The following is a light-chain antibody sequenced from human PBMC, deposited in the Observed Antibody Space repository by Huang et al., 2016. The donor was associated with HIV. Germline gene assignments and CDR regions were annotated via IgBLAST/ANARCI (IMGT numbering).Light chain of an antibody. V-gene: IGKV1-12*02. CDR2: VAS. Sequence: DIQMTQSPSSVSAFVGDRVTITCRASRGISTWLAWYQQKPGKAPKLLVYVASNVHSGVPSRCSGRGSGTDFTLTNSSLQPEDCATYYCQQANSLPSFGGGTKVEMK. J-gene: IGKJ4*01. CDR3: QQANSLPS. CDR1: RGISTW.